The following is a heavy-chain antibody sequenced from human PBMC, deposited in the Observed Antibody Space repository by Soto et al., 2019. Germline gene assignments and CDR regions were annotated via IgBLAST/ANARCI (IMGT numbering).Heavy chain of an antibody. CDR2: IYYSGST. CDR3: ARPDGSGSYLAGFDP. J-gene: IGHJ5*02. Sequence: SETLSLTCTVSGGSISSSSYYWGWIRQPPGKGLEWIGSIYYSGSTYYNPSLKSRVTISVDTSKNQFSLKLSSVTAADTAVYYCARPDGSGSYLAGFDPWGQGTLVTVSS. CDR1: GGSISSSSYY. V-gene: IGHV4-39*01. D-gene: IGHD3-10*01.